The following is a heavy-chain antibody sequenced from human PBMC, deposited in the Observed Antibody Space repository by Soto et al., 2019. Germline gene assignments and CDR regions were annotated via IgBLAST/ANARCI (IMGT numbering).Heavy chain of an antibody. J-gene: IGHJ4*02. Sequence: HPGGSLRLSCAASGFTFSSYAMSWVRQAPGKGLEWVSAISGSGGSTYYADSVKGRFTISRDNSKNTLYLQMNSLRAEDTAVYYCATRDDILTGYPLWGQGTLVTVSS. CDR1: GFTFSSYA. CDR3: ATRDDILTGYPL. D-gene: IGHD3-9*01. CDR2: ISGSGGST. V-gene: IGHV3-23*01.